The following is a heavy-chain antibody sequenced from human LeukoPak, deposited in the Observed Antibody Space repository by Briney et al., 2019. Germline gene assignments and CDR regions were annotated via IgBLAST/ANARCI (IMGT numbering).Heavy chain of an antibody. Sequence: SGTPSLTCALPLGSISRSDWWAWVRQPPGRGLEWIGQIFHTGITNYNPSLESRVTISVDKSNNQFSLRLNSVTAADTAVYYCARLWSGSFYFDCWGQGILVTVSS. CDR3: ARLWSGSFYFDC. CDR1: LGSISRSDW. V-gene: IGHV4-4*02. D-gene: IGHD1-26*01. CDR2: IFHTGIT. J-gene: IGHJ4*02.